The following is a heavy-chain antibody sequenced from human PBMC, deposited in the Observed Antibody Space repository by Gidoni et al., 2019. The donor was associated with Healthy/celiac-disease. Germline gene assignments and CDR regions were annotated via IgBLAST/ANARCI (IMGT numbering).Heavy chain of an antibody. D-gene: IGHD2-15*01. CDR2: INPNSGGT. V-gene: IGHV1-2*02. CDR1: GYTFTGYY. CDR3: ARGFRVRSGGSCYA. Sequence: QVQLVQSGAEVQKPGASVKVSCKASGYTFTGYYIHWGRQAPGQGLEWMGWINPNSGGTNYAQKFQGRVTMTMYTSISTAYMELSRLRSDDTAVYYCARGFRVRSGGSCYAWGQGTLVTVSS. J-gene: IGHJ4*02.